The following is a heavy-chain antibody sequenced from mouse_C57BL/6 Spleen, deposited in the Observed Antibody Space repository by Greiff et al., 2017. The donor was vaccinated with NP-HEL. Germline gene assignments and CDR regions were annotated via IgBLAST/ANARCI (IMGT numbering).Heavy chain of an antibody. J-gene: IGHJ3*01. CDR1: GYTFTEYT. CDR2: FYPGSGSI. D-gene: IGHD1-1*01. V-gene: IGHV1-62-2*01. Sequence: QVHVKQSGAELVKPGASVKLSCKASGYTFTEYTIHWVKQRSGQGLEWIGWFYPGSGSIKYNEKFKDKATLTADKSSSTVYMELSRLTSEDSAVYFCARHEASYYGSSPRFAYWGQGTLVTVSA. CDR3: ARHEASYYGSSPRFAY.